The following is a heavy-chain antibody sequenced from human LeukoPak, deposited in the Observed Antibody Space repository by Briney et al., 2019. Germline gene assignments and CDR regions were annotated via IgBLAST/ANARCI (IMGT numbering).Heavy chain of an antibody. D-gene: IGHD5-18*01. CDR3: ARAPSGFTYGPGDH. CDR2: ISTYDGDA. V-gene: IGHV1-18*01. Sequence: GASVKVSCKASGCSFTSYGITWVRQAPGQGLEWMGWISTYDGDANYAQQLQGRVTMTTDTSTITAYMELRSLRSDDTAVYYCARAPSGFTYGPGDHWGQGTLVTVSS. CDR1: GCSFTSYG. J-gene: IGHJ4*02.